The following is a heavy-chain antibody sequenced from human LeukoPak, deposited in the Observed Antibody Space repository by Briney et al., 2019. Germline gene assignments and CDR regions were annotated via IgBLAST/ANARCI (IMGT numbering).Heavy chain of an antibody. D-gene: IGHD3-22*01. J-gene: IGHJ3*02. CDR2: INPNSGGT. CDR1: GYTFTGYY. V-gene: IGHV1-2*06. CDR3: ASRTTTYYYDSSGYYYGAFDI. Sequence: ASVKVSCKASGYTFTGYYMHWVRQAPGQGLEWMGRINPNSGGTNYAQKFQGRVTMTRDTSISTAYMELSRLRSEDTAVYYCASRTTTYYYDSSGYYYGAFDIWGQGTMVTVSS.